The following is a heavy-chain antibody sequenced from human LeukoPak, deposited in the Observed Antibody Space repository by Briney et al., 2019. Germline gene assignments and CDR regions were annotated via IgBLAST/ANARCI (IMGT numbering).Heavy chain of an antibody. CDR3: ARERSNYAEYYYYYMDV. CDR1: GGSISSYY. D-gene: IGHD4-11*01. CDR2: IYYSGST. J-gene: IGHJ6*03. V-gene: IGHV4-59*01. Sequence: SETLSLTCTVSGGSISSYYWSWIRQPPGKGLEWIGYIYYSGSTNYNPSLKSRVTISVDTSKNQFSLKLSSVTAADTAVYYCARERSNYAEYYYYYMDVWGKGTTVTVSS.